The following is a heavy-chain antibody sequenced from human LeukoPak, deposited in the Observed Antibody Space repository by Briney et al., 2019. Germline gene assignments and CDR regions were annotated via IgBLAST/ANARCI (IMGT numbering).Heavy chain of an antibody. CDR2: ISAYNGNT. J-gene: IGHJ4*02. CDR1: GYTFTSYG. CDR3: ARGGNSGWRTPNDDY. V-gene: IGHV1-18*01. D-gene: IGHD6-19*01. Sequence: ASVKVSCKASGYTFTSYGISWVRQAPGQGLEWMGWISAYNGNTNYAQKLQGRVTMTTDTSTTTAYVELRSLRSDDTAVYYCARGGNSGWRTPNDDYWGQGTLVTVSS.